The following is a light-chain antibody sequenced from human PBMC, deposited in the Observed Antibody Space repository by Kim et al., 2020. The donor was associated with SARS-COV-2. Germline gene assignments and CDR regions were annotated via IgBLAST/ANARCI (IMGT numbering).Light chain of an antibody. J-gene: IGLJ3*02. V-gene: IGLV2-14*04. Sequence: GQSITISCTGTSNDVGGYEYVSWYQQHPGKAPKLMIYDVSKRPSGVSNRFFASKSGNTASLTTSGLQAEDEADYYCSSITSSTTLVFGGGTQLTVL. CDR1: SNDVGGYEY. CDR2: DVS. CDR3: SSITSSTTLV.